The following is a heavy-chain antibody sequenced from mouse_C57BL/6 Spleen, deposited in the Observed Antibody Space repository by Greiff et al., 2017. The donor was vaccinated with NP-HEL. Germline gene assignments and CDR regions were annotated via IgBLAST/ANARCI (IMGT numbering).Heavy chain of an antibody. D-gene: IGHD2-3*01. CDR1: GYAFSSSW. J-gene: IGHJ4*01. CDR2: IYPGDGDT. CDR3: AREGYYLYYYAMDY. V-gene: IGHV1-82*01. Sequence: ESGPELVKPGASVKISCKASGYAFSSSWMNWVKQRPGKGLEWIGRIYPGDGDTNYNGKFKGKATLTADKSSSTAYMQLSSLTSEDSAVYFCAREGYYLYYYAMDYWGQGTSVTVSS.